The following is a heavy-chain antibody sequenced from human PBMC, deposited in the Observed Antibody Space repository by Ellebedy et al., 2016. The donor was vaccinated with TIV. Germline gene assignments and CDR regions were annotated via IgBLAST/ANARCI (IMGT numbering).Heavy chain of an antibody. CDR3: ARDTLLPATTGLDY. CDR1: GFTFSNYW. J-gene: IGHJ4*02. Sequence: GESLKISCAASGFTFSNYWMHWVRQAPGKGLEWVSRIDSDGHSTRYADSVEGRFTISRDNAKNSLYLQMNSLRAEDTAVYYCARDTLLPATTGLDYWGPGTLVTVSS. V-gene: IGHV3-74*01. CDR2: IDSDGHST. D-gene: IGHD3-10*01.